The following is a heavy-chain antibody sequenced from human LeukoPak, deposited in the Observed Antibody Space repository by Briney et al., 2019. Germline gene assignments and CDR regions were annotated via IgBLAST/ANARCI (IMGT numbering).Heavy chain of an antibody. V-gene: IGHV4-4*02. CDR3: AGLEGRYSTDWFYFFDY. D-gene: IGHD6-19*01. J-gene: IGHJ4*02. CDR2: MYLGGTT. Sequence: PSGTLSLTCAVSGGSISSSNWWSWVRQPPGKGLEWIGEMYLGGTTNFNPSLKSRVTILIDKSKNQLSLQLTSVTAADTAVYYCAGLEGRYSTDWFYFFDYWGQGALVTVSS. CDR1: GGSISSSNW.